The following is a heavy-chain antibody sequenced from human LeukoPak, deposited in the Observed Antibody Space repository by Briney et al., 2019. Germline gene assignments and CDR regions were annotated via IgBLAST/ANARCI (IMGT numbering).Heavy chain of an antibody. Sequence: SETLSFTCNVSGASISSTRYYWGWIRQPPGKGLEWIGSIYYSGSTNYKSSLKSRVTISVDTSKNQFSLKLSSVTAADTAVYYCARHDSSGDRASDICGQGTMVTVSS. D-gene: IGHD3-22*01. CDR3: ARHDSSGDRASDI. J-gene: IGHJ3*02. CDR1: GASISSTRYY. CDR2: IYYSGST. V-gene: IGHV4-39*01.